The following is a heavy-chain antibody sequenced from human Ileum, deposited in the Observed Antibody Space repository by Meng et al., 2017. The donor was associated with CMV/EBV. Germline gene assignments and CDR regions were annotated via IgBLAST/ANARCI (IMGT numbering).Heavy chain of an antibody. CDR2: ISYSGSI. D-gene: IGHD3-22*01. Sequence: SETLSLTCTVTGGSISSNIYYWGWIRQPPGKGLEWIGSISYSGSIYYNPSFQSRVTISVDTSKNQFSLNLSSVTAADTAVYYCARDQRLRVVTPVDDWGQGTLVTVSS. V-gene: IGHV4-39*07. CDR3: ARDQRLRVVTPVDD. CDR1: GGSISSNIYY. J-gene: IGHJ4*01.